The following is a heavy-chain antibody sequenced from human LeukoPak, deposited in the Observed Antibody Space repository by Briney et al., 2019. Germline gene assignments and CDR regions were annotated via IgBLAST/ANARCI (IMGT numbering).Heavy chain of an antibody. D-gene: IGHD6-13*01. Sequence: QPGRSLRLSCAASGFTFDDYAMHWVRQAPGEGPEWVSGISWNSGSIGYADSVKGRFTISRDNAKNSLYLQMNSLRAEDTALYYCAKDSEGIAAAGTFFDYWGQGTLVTVSS. CDR1: GFTFDDYA. CDR3: AKDSEGIAAAGTFFDY. J-gene: IGHJ4*02. CDR2: ISWNSGSI. V-gene: IGHV3-9*01.